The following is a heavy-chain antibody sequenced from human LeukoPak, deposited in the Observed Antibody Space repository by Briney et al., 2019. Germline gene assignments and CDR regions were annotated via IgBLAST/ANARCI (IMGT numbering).Heavy chain of an antibody. CDR2: INQDGGEK. V-gene: IGHV3-7*01. J-gene: IGHJ4*02. D-gene: IGHD2-2*01. CDR1: GFTFSIYA. Sequence: GGSLRLSCAASGFTFSIYAMSWVRQAPGKGLEWVANINQDGGEKYYVDSVKGRFTISRDNAKNSVYLQMNSLRAEDTAVYHCTTGRSCTTCYLPDYWGQGTLVTVSS. CDR3: TTGRSCTTCYLPDY.